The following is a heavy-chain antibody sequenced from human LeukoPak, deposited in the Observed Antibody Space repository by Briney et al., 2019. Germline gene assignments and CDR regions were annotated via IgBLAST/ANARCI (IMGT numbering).Heavy chain of an antibody. Sequence: SETLSLTCTVSGGSISSYYWNWMRQPPGKGLEWIGYLYNSGSTNYNPSLKSRLTISVDMSKNQLSLKLSSATAADTAVYYCARGVTSPLDAFDIWGQGTTVTVSS. CDR1: GGSISSYY. CDR3: ARGVTSPLDAFDI. CDR2: LYNSGST. V-gene: IGHV4-59*01. D-gene: IGHD1-26*01. J-gene: IGHJ3*02.